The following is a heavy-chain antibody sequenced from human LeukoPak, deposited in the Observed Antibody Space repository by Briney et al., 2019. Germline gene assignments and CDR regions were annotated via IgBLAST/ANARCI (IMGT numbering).Heavy chain of an antibody. Sequence: PGRSLRLSCAASGFTFSIYAIHWVRQAPGKGLEWVSSISSSGTYVYYADSVKGRFTISRDNAKNSLSLQMNSLRADDAAVYYCARASSKQLAGYLPDGFDIWGQGTMVTVSS. CDR3: ARASSKQLAGYLPDGFDI. J-gene: IGHJ3*02. CDR1: GFTFSIYA. V-gene: IGHV3-21*01. D-gene: IGHD3-9*01. CDR2: ISSSGTYV.